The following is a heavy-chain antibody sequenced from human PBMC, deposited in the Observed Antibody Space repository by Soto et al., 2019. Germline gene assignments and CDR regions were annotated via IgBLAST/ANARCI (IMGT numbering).Heavy chain of an antibody. Sequence: QVQLVQSGDEVRKPGSSVKVSCKASGYIFFNYGIAWVRQAPGQGLEWMGWISPYSGNTHYASKVQGRLTMTTDTSTSTAFLDLGSLTSDATAVYDCAMVDNFVTPTPQDVGGQGTTVTVSS. J-gene: IGHJ6*02. V-gene: IGHV1-18*01. D-gene: IGHD3-16*02. CDR2: ISPYSGNT. CDR1: GYIFFNYG. CDR3: AMVDNFVTPTPQDV.